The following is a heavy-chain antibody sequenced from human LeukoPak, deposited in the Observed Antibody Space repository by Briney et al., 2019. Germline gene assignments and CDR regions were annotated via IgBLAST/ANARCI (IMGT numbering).Heavy chain of an antibody. D-gene: IGHD1-26*01. J-gene: IGHJ4*02. CDR1: GFTFSSYS. V-gene: IGHV3-73*01. CDR3: TRDGGSYSHLDN. Sequence: GGSLRLSCAASGFTFSSYSMNWVRQASGKGLEWVGLIRTKGANYATAYAASVRGRFLISRDDSSNLAYLQMNSLKNDDTAVYYCTRDGGSYSHLDNWGPGTRVTVSS. CDR2: IRTKGANYAT.